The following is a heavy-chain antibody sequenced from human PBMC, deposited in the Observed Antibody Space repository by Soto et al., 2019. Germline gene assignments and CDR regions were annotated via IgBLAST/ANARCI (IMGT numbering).Heavy chain of an antibody. CDR3: ARDRIRSYYYYGMDV. Sequence: SETLSLTCTVSGGSISSYYWSWIRQPPGNGLEWIGYIYYSGSTNYNPSLKSRVTISVDTSKNQFSLKLSSVTAADTAVYHCARDRIRSYYYYGMDVWGQGTTVTVSS. D-gene: IGHD2-21*01. CDR1: GGSISSYY. V-gene: IGHV4-59*13. CDR2: IYYSGST. J-gene: IGHJ6*02.